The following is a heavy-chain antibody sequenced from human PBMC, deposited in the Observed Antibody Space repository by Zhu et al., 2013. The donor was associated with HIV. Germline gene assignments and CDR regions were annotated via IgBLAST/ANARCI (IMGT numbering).Heavy chain of an antibody. CDR1: GYTFSGYY. D-gene: IGHD3-3*01. V-gene: IGHV1-2*02. CDR2: INPKSGDT. J-gene: IGHJ4*02. Sequence: QVQLVQSGAEVKKPGASVNVSCKASGYTFSGYYMHWVRQAPGQGLEWMGWINPKSGDTNYAQKFQGRVTMTRDTSISTAYLEVSRLTSDDTAVYYCAGPLNDFWSGLGYWGQGTLVTVSS. CDR3: AGPLNDFWSGLGY.